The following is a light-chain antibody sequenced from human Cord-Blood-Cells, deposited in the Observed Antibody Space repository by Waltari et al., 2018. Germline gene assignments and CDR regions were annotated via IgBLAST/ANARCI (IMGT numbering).Light chain of an antibody. CDR3: QQYYSTPLT. J-gene: IGKJ4*01. Sequence: DIVMTEERDSMAVSLGERAASNCKPSQCVLYSSNNKNYFAWYQQKPGKPPKLLIYWASTRESGVPDRFSCSGSGTDFTLTISSLQAEDVAVYYCQQYYSTPLTFGGGTKVEIK. CDR1: QCVLYSSNNKNY. CDR2: WAS. V-gene: IGKV4-1*01.